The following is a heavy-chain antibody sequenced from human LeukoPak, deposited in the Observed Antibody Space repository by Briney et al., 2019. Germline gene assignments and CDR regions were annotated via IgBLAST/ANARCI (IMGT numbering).Heavy chain of an antibody. D-gene: IGHD3-9*01. CDR2: IYYNGST. CDR1: GGSISSYY. V-gene: IGHV4-59*01. CDR3: ASARGYYDILTGYQTNWFDP. J-gene: IGHJ5*02. Sequence: SETLSLTCTVSGGSISSYYWSWIRQPPGKGLEWIGYIYYNGSTNYNPSLKSRVTISVDTSKNQFSLKLSSVTAADTAVYYCASARGYYDILTGYQTNWFDPWDQGTLVTVSS.